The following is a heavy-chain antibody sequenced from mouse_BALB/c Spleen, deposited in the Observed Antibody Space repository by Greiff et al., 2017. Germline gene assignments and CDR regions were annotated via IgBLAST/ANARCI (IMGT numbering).Heavy chain of an antibody. Sequence: VKLQQSGAELARPGASVKMSCKASGYTFTSYTMHWVKQRPGQGLEWIGYINPSSGYTNYNQKFKDKATLTADKSSSTAYMQLSSLTSEDSAVYYCAREGLRLHWYFDVWGAGTTVTVAS. V-gene: IGHV1-4*01. CDR1: GYTFTSYT. J-gene: IGHJ1*01. CDR2: INPSSGYT. D-gene: IGHD1-2*01. CDR3: AREGLRLHWYFDV.